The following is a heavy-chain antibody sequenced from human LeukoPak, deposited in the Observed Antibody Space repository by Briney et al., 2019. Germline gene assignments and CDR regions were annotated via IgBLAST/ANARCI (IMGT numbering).Heavy chain of an antibody. CDR2: IYYSGST. CDR3: ASPPSGSSGDY. D-gene: IGHD6-6*01. CDR1: GGSISSSSYY. V-gene: IGHV4-39*01. J-gene: IGHJ4*02. Sequence: SETLSLTCTVSGGSISSSSYYWGWIRQPPGKGLEWIGSIYYSGSTYYNPPLKSRVTISVDTSKNQFSLKLSSVTAADTAVYYCASPPSGSSGDYWGQGTLVTVSS.